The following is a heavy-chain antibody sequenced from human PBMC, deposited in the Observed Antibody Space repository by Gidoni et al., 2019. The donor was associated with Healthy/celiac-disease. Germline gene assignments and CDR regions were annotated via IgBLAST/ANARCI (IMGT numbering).Heavy chain of an antibody. J-gene: IGHJ4*02. V-gene: IGHV3-30-3*01. CDR2: ISYDGSNK. CDR3: ARDGYSSGWGGYYFDY. CDR1: GFTFSSYA. D-gene: IGHD6-19*01. Sequence: QVQLVESGGGVVQPGRSRRLSCEASGFTFSSYAMHWVRQAPGKGLEWVAVISYDGSNKYYADSVKGRFTISRDNSKNTLYLQMNSLRAEDTAVYYCARDGYSSGWGGYYFDYWGQGTLVTVSS.